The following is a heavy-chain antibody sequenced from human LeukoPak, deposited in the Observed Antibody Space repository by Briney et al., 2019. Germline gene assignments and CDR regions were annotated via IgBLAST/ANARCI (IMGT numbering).Heavy chain of an antibody. Sequence: GGSLRLSCAASGFTFSSYAMTWVRQAPGKGLEWVSGISGSGGSTYYADSVKGRFTISRDNSKNTLYLQMHSLRAEDTALYYCAKGGANPGVYFDYRGPVTLVTVSS. CDR3: AKGGANPGVYFDY. D-gene: IGHD3-10*01. CDR1: GFTFSSYA. CDR2: ISGSGGST. J-gene: IGHJ4*02. V-gene: IGHV3-23*01.